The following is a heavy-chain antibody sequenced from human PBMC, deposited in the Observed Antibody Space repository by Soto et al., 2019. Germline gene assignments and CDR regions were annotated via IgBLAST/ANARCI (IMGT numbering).Heavy chain of an antibody. CDR2: ISSRSTI. V-gene: IGHV3-48*02. CDR1: GFTFSSYS. J-gene: IGHJ4*02. CDR3: APAPKAFVRGVSSFEY. Sequence: GGSLRLSCAASGFTFSSYSMKWVRQAPGKGLEWVSYISSRSTIYYADSVKGRFTISRDNAKNSLYLKMNSLRDEDTAVYYSAPAPKAFVRGVSSFEYWGQGTLVTVSS. D-gene: IGHD3-10*02.